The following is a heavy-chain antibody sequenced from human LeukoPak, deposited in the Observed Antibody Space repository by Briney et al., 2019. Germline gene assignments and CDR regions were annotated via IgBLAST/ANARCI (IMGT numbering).Heavy chain of an antibody. CDR3: AKDGGGYYPYYYYYMDV. J-gene: IGHJ6*03. CDR2: IRYDGSNN. Sequence: GGSLRLSCAASGFTFSSYGMHWVRQAPGKGLEWVAFIRYDGSNNYYADSVKGRFTISRDNSKNTLYLQMNSLRAEDTAVYYCAKDGGGYYPYYYYYMDVWGKGTTVTISS. D-gene: IGHD3-22*01. CDR1: GFTFSSYG. V-gene: IGHV3-30*02.